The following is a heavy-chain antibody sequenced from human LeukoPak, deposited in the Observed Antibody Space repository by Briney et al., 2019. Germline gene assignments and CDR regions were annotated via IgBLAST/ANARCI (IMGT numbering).Heavy chain of an antibody. CDR2: INPNSGGT. Sequence: ASVKVSCKASGYTFTGYYMHWVRQAPGQGLEWMGWINPNSGGTNYAQKFQGRVTMTRDTSISTAYMELSRLRSDDTAVCYCARDPVAGTSGDYWGQGTLVTVSS. J-gene: IGHJ4*02. V-gene: IGHV1-2*02. D-gene: IGHD1-14*01. CDR1: GYTFTGYY. CDR3: ARDPVAGTSGDY.